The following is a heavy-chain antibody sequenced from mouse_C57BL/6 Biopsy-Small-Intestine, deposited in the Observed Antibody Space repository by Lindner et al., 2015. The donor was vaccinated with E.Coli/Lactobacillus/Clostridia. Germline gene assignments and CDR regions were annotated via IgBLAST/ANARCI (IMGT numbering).Heavy chain of an antibody. J-gene: IGHJ3*01. CDR3: ARGNYGSSGWFAY. CDR1: GYAFSSSW. D-gene: IGHD1-1*01. CDR2: IYPGDGDT. Sequence: VQLQESGPELVKPGASVKISCKASGYAFSSSWMNWVKQRPGKGLEWIGRIYPGDGDTNYNGKFKGKATLTADKSSSTAYMQLSSLTSEDSAVYFCARGNYGSSGWFAYWGQGTLVTVSA. V-gene: IGHV1-82*01.